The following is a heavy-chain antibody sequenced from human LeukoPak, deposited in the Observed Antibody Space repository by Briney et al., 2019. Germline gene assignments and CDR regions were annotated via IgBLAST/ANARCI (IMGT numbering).Heavy chain of an antibody. D-gene: IGHD2-2*01. V-gene: IGHV4-61*02. CDR1: GGSISSGSYY. Sequence: SETLSLTCTVSGGSISSGSYYWSWIRQPAGKGLEWIGRIYTSGSTNYNPPLKSRVTISVDTSRNLFSLKMTSVTAADTAVYYCASDPGQRLVSGYLDSWGQGILVTVSS. J-gene: IGHJ4*02. CDR3: ASDPGQRLVSGYLDS. CDR2: IYTSGST.